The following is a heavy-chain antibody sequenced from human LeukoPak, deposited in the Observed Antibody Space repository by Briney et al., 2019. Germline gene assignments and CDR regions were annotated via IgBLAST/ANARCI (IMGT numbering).Heavy chain of an antibody. D-gene: IGHD3-10*01. CDR2: ISSSCSTI. J-gene: IGHJ5*02. CDR3: AKSQGLWFGELRT. Sequence: GGSLRLSCGAAGFTFSTYAMSWVRQAPGKGLEWVSYISSSCSTIYYADSVKGRFTISRDNSKNTLYLQMNSLRAEDTAVYYCAKSQGLWFGELRTWGQGTLVTVSS. V-gene: IGHV3-23*01. CDR1: GFTFSTYA.